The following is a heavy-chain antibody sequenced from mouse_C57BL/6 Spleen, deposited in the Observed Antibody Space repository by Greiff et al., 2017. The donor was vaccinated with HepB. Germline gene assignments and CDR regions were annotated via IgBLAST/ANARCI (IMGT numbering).Heavy chain of an antibody. Sequence: QVQLQQSGAELVRPGASVKLSCKASGYTFTDYYINWVKQRPGQGLEWIARIYPGSGNTYYNEKFKGKATLTAEKSSSTAYMQLSSLTSVASAVYFCARKGYYYSPCAYWGQGTLVTVSA. V-gene: IGHV1-76*01. J-gene: IGHJ3*01. CDR2: IYPGSGNT. CDR3: ARKGYYYSPCAY. D-gene: IGHD2-12*01. CDR1: GYTFTDYY.